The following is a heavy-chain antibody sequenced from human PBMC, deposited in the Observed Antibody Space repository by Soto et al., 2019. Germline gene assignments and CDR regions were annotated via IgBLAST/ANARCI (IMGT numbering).Heavy chain of an antibody. D-gene: IGHD3-3*01. CDR3: SHRVLRTVFGLVTTTAIFFDF. V-gene: IGHV2-5*02. CDR1: GFSLTTSGVG. J-gene: IGHJ4*02. CDR2: IYWDDDK. Sequence: QITLNESGPTVVRPTETLTLTCSFSGFSLTTSGVGVGWIRQSPGKAPEWLALIYWDDDKRYSASLKSRLTITKDTSKNQVVLTESDLDPTDTATYYCSHRVLRTVFGLVTTTAIFFDFWGPGTPVAVSS.